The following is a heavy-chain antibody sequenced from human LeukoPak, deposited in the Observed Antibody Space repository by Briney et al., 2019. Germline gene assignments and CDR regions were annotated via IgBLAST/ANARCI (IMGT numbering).Heavy chain of an antibody. CDR1: GFPFSNAR. V-gene: IGHV3-15*05. CDR2: IKSKTDGGTT. CDR3: VGYCSGGNCPNAFDI. D-gene: IGHD2-15*01. J-gene: IGHJ3*02. Sequence: PGGSLKLSCAASGFPFSNARMSWVRPAPGKGLEWVGRIKSKTDGGTTDYAAPVKGRFTISRDDSKNTLYLQMNSLKTEDTAVYYCVGYCSGGNCPNAFDIWGQGTMVTVSS.